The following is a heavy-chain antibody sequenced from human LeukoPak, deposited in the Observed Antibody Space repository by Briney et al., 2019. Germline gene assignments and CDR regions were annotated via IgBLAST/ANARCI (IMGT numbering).Heavy chain of an antibody. J-gene: IGHJ4*02. D-gene: IGHD5-18*01. CDR2: ISWNSGSI. V-gene: IGHV3-9*01. Sequence: SLRLSCAASGFTFDDYAMHWVRQAPGKGLEWVSGISWNSGSIGYADSVKGRFTISRDNAKNSLYLQMNSLRAEDTALYYCAKGPTAMVTGGSAFDYWGQGTLVTVSS. CDR3: AKGPTAMVTGGSAFDY. CDR1: GFTFDDYA.